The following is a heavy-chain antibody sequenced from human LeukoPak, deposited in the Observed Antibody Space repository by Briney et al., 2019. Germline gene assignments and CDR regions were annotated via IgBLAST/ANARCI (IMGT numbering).Heavy chain of an antibody. CDR3: AKSLRDYFDY. V-gene: IGHV3-11*04. J-gene: IGHJ4*02. Sequence: PGGSLRLSCAASGFTFSDYYMSWIRQAPGKGLEWVSYISSSGGTIYYADSVKGRFTISRDNSKNTLYLQMNSLRAEDTAVYYCAKSLRDYFDYWGQGTLVTVSS. D-gene: IGHD5/OR15-5a*01. CDR2: ISSSGGTI. CDR1: GFTFSDYY.